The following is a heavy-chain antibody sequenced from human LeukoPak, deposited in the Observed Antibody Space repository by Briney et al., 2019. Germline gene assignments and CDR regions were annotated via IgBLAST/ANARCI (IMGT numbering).Heavy chain of an antibody. D-gene: IGHD2-2*01. Sequence: GGSLRLSCAASGFTFSSYSMNWVRQAPGKGLEWVSSISSSSSYIYYADSVKGRFTISRDNAKNSLYLQMNSLRAEDTAVYYCARPHHCSSTSCHYYYMDVWGKGTTVTVSS. V-gene: IGHV3-21*04. CDR3: ARPHHCSSTSCHYYYMDV. CDR2: ISSSSSYI. CDR1: GFTFSSYS. J-gene: IGHJ6*03.